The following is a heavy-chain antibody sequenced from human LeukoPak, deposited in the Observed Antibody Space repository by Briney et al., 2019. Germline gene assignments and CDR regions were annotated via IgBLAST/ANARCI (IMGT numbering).Heavy chain of an antibody. J-gene: IGHJ4*02. Sequence: GGSLRLSCAAPGFTFSSYETNWVRQAPGKGLEWVSYISSSGSTIYYADSVKGRFTISRDNAKNSLYLQMNSLRAEDMAVYYCASTKRSGYSYGYYFDYWGQGTLVTVSS. CDR3: ASTKRSGYSYGYYFDY. V-gene: IGHV3-48*03. D-gene: IGHD5-18*01. CDR1: GFTFSSYE. CDR2: ISSSGSTI.